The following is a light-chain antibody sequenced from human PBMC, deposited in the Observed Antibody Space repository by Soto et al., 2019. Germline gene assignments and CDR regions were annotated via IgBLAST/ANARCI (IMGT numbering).Light chain of an antibody. Sequence: EIVMTQSPATLSVSPGERATLSCRASQSVSSNLAWYQQKPGQAPRLLIYGASTRPTGIPARFSGSGSGTEFTLTISSRQSEDFAVYYCQQYNNWPPDTFGPGTKVDIK. CDR3: QQYNNWPPDT. CDR2: GAS. V-gene: IGKV3-15*01. CDR1: QSVSSN. J-gene: IGKJ3*01.